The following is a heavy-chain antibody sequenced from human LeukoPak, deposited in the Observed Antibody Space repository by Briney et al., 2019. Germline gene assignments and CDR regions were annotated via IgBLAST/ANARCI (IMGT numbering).Heavy chain of an antibody. J-gene: IGHJ6*03. CDR1: GFTFSRFA. CDR3: AKGLKTTVGPYMGYHYYTDV. V-gene: IGHV3-23*01. CDR2: INDRGTGT. Sequence: GGSLRLSCAASGFTFSRFALSWVRQAPGKGLEWVSTINDRGTGTYYADSVKGRFTISRDNSKNTLSLQMNSLRAEDTAVYYCAKGLKTTVGPYMGYHYYTDVWGKGTTVTVSS. D-gene: IGHD1-1*01.